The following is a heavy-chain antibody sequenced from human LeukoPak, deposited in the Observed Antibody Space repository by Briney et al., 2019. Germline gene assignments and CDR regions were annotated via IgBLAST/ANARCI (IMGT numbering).Heavy chain of an antibody. D-gene: IGHD1-1*01. J-gene: IGHJ5*02. CDR3: ARDGTTGTTFRFDP. V-gene: IGHV1-18*01. CDR1: GYTFTSYG. CDR2: ISAYNGKT. Sequence: GASVKVSCKASGYTFTSYGISWVRQAPGQGLEWMGWISAYNGKTNYAQKFQGRVTMTTDTSTSIAYMELRSLRSDDTAVYYCARDGTTGTTFRFDPWGQGTLVTVSS.